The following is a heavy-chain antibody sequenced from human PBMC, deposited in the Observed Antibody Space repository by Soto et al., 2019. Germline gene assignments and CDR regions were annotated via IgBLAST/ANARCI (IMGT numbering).Heavy chain of an antibody. CDR1: GGSFSGYY. J-gene: IGHJ6*02. CDR3: AREFLPSRFFYYYGSGRTSSLTYGMDV. CDR2: INHSGST. Sequence: PSETLSLTCAVYGGSFSGYYWSWIRQPPGKGLEWIGEINHSGSTNYNPSLKSRVTISVDTSKNQLSLKLSSVTAADTAVYYCAREFLPSRFFYYYGSGRTSSLTYGMDVWGQGTTVTVSS. D-gene: IGHD3-10*01. V-gene: IGHV4-34*01.